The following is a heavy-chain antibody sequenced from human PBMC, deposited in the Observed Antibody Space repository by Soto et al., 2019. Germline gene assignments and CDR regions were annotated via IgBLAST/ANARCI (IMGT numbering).Heavy chain of an antibody. Sequence: SETLSLTCTVSGGSISSYYWSWIRQPPGKGLEWIGYIYYSGSTNYNPSLKSRVTISVDTSKHQFSLKLSSVTAADTAVYYCARVVFWSGYLTFDYWGQGTLVTVSS. J-gene: IGHJ4*02. CDR3: ARVVFWSGYLTFDY. CDR1: GGSISSYY. D-gene: IGHD3-3*01. CDR2: IYYSGST. V-gene: IGHV4-59*01.